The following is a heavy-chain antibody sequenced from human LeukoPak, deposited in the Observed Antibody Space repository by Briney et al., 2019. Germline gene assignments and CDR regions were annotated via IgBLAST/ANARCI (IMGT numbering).Heavy chain of an antibody. CDR1: GFTFSTYW. Sequence: GGSLRLFCAASGFTFSTYWMAWVRQAPGKGLEWVANIKGDESARHQADSVKGRFTISRDNTQNSVYLQMNNLRGDDTAVYYCARDVVGSLDYWGQGTLVTVSS. CDR3: ARDVVGSLDY. V-gene: IGHV3-7*01. D-gene: IGHD1-26*01. J-gene: IGHJ4*02. CDR2: IKGDESAR.